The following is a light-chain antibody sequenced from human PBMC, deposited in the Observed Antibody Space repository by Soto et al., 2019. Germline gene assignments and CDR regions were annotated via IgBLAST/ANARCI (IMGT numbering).Light chain of an antibody. Sequence: DIQMTQSPSSLSASVGDRVTITCRASQSISTYLNWYQQKPGKAPKLLIYAASSLQSGVPSRFSGSGSGTDFTLTISSLQPEDFATYYCQQSYSILGSFGPGTEVHIK. V-gene: IGKV1-39*01. CDR1: QSISTY. CDR3: QQSYSILGS. J-gene: IGKJ3*01. CDR2: AAS.